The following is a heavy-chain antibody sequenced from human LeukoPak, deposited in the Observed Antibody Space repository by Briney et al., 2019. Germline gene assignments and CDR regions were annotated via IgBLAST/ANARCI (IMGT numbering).Heavy chain of an antibody. Sequence: GGSLRLSCAASGFTLSDYYMSWIRQAPGKGLEWVSYISSGGSTIYYADSVKGRFTISRDNAKNSLFLQMNSLRADDTAVYYCAKDLGVYCSTPSCPADYWGQGTLVTVSS. D-gene: IGHD2-2*01. J-gene: IGHJ4*02. CDR2: ISSGGSTI. V-gene: IGHV3-11*01. CDR3: AKDLGVYCSTPSCPADY. CDR1: GFTLSDYY.